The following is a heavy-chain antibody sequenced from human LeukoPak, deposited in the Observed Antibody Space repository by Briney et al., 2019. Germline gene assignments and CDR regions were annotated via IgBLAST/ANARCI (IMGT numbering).Heavy chain of an antibody. CDR1: GFTFSSYG. V-gene: IGHV3-30*18. CDR3: AKRDSSGWYWGPDY. D-gene: IGHD6-19*01. CDR2: ISYDGSNK. Sequence: GRSLRLSCAASGFTFSSYGMHWVRQAPGKGLEWVAVISYDGSNKYYADSVKGRFTISRDNSKNTLYLQMNSLRAEDTAVYYCAKRDSSGWYWGPDYWGQGTLVTVSS. J-gene: IGHJ4*02.